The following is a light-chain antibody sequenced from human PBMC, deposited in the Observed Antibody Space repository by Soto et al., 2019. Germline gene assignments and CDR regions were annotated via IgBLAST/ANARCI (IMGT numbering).Light chain of an antibody. CDR3: QHYNSYSEA. V-gene: IGKV1-5*03. CDR1: QTISSW. Sequence: EIRVSQSPATLSGSIGARVTITCRASQTISSWLAWYQHKPGKDPKLLIYKASTLKSGVPSRFSGSGSGTEFTLTISSLQPDDFATYYCQHYNSYSEAFAQRTKV. J-gene: IGKJ1*01. CDR2: KAS.